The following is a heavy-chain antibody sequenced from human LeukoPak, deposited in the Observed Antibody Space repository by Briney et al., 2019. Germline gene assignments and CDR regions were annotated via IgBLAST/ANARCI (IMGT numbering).Heavy chain of an antibody. Sequence: ASVKVSCKASGYTFTGCYMHWLRQAPGQGLEWMGWINPNSGGTNYAQKFQGRVTMTRDTSISTAYMELSRLRSDDTAVYYCARDLLAAAGTGYWGQGTLVTVSS. D-gene: IGHD6-13*01. J-gene: IGHJ4*02. V-gene: IGHV1-2*02. CDR2: INPNSGGT. CDR1: GYTFTGCY. CDR3: ARDLLAAAGTGY.